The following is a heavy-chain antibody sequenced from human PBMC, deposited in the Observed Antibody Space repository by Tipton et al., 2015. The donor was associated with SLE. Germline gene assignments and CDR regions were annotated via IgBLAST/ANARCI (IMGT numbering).Heavy chain of an antibody. J-gene: IGHJ6*02. Sequence: SLRLSCAASGFTFSNYEMNWVRQAPGKGLEWVSYISSSGSIKYYADSVKGRFTISRDNAKNSLYLQMNSLRAEDTGVYYCARVLTPYYGMDVWGQGTTVTVSS. CDR3: ARVLTPYYGMDV. CDR1: GFTFSNYE. V-gene: IGHV3-48*03. D-gene: IGHD3-9*01. CDR2: ISSSGSIK.